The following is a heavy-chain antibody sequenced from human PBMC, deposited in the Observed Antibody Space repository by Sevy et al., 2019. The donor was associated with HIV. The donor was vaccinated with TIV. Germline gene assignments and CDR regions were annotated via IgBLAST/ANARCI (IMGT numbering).Heavy chain of an antibody. Sequence: GGSLRLSCEASGFTFSSYEMNWVRQAPGKGLEWVSYISSSGTAIKYQDSVMGRLTISRDNAKNSLYMQMNSLRAEDTAVYYCARVDANYDKGFDPWGQGTLVTVSS. CDR1: GFTFSSYE. CDR2: ISSSGTAI. CDR3: ARVDANYDKGFDP. D-gene: IGHD3-22*01. V-gene: IGHV3-48*03. J-gene: IGHJ5*02.